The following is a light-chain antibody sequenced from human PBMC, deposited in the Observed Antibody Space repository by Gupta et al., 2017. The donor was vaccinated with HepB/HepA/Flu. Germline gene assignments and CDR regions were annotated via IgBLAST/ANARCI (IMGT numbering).Light chain of an antibody. CDR1: QDINTY. CDR3: QQANRFPLT. CDR2: AAS. V-gene: IGKV1-12*01. J-gene: IGKJ4*01. Sequence: DIQLTQSPPSVAASVGDRVTITCRASQDINTYLAWYQQKPGKAPKLLIYAASSLQSGVPSRFSGRGSGTDFTLSISSLQPGDLATYYCQQANRFPLTFGGGTKVEIK.